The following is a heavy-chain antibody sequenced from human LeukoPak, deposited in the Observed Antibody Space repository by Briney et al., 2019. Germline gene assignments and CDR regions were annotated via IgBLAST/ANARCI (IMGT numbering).Heavy chain of an antibody. CDR2: ISSSSSTI. CDR1: GFTFSSYS. D-gene: IGHD3-3*01. J-gene: IGHJ4*02. V-gene: IGHV3-48*02. Sequence: GGSLRLSCAASGFTFSSYSMNWVRQAPGKGLEWVSYISSSSSTIYYADSVRGRFTISRDTAKNSLYLQMNRLREEDTAVDYCARGDEFWSGNRNGDYWGQGTLVTVSS. CDR3: ARGDEFWSGNRNGDY.